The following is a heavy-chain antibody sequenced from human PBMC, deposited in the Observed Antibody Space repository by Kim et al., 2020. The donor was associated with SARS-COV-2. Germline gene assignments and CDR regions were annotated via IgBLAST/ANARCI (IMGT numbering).Heavy chain of an antibody. V-gene: IGHV3-21*01. CDR2: ISSSSSYI. J-gene: IGHJ6*02. CDR1: GFTFSSYS. Sequence: GGSLRLSCAASGFTFSSYSMNWVRQAPGKGLEWVSSISSSSSYIYYADSVKGRFTISRDNAKNSLYLQMNSLRAEDTAVYYCARDWDYYGSGSYYNVPLLDYYYGMDGWGQGTTVTVSS. CDR3: ARDWDYYGSGSYYNVPLLDYYYGMDG. D-gene: IGHD3-10*01.